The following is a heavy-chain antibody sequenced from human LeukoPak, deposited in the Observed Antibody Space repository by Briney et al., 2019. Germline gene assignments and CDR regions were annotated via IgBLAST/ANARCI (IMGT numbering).Heavy chain of an antibody. CDR2: IYYSGNT. CDR3: ARYSGSHYAFDI. D-gene: IGHD1-26*01. V-gene: IGHV4-39*01. Sequence: SETLSLTCSVSGGSISSSSYYWGWIRQPPGKGLEWVGNIYYSGNTFYNPPPKSRVTISVDTSKNQFSLKLSSVTAADTAVYYCARYSGSHYAFDIWGQGTMVTVSS. CDR1: GGSISSSSYY. J-gene: IGHJ3*02.